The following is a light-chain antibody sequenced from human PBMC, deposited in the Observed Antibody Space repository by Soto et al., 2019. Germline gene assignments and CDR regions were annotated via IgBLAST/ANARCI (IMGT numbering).Light chain of an antibody. J-gene: IGKJ2*01. CDR2: GAS. Sequence: EIVLTQSPGTLSLSPGERATLSCRASQSVTSNYLAWYQQKPGQAPRLLIYGASSRATGIPDRFSGSGSGTDFTLTISRLEPEDFAVYYRQQYGSSPGTFGQGTKLEIK. CDR1: QSVTSNY. V-gene: IGKV3-20*01. CDR3: QQYGSSPGT.